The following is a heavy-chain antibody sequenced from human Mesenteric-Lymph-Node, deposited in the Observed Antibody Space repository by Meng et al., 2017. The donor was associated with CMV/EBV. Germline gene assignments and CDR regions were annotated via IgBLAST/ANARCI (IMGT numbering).Heavy chain of an antibody. CDR1: GLIVSNNY. D-gene: IGHD6-13*01. CDR3: AKDGRGYSNYGY. CDR2: IYSGDST. V-gene: IGHV3-66*01. J-gene: IGHJ4*02. Sequence: GESLKISCTASGLIVSNNYMSWVRQAPGKGPEWVAIIYSGDSTYYADSVKGRFTIPRDDPKNTLYLQMNSLRVEDTAVYYCAKDGRGYSNYGYWGQGTLVTVSS.